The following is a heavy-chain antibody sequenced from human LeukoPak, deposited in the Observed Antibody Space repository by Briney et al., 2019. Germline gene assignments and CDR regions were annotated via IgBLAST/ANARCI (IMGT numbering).Heavy chain of an antibody. CDR3: ARDREAPGENYYYYGMDV. CDR2: NYSGGST. V-gene: IGHV3-53*01. J-gene: IGHJ6*02. CDR1: GFTVSSNY. Sequence: GGSLRLSCAASGFTVSSNYMSWVRQAPGKGLERVSVNYSGGSTYYADSVKGRFTISRDNSKNTLYLQMNSLRAEDTAVYYCARDREAPGENYYYYGMDVWGQGTTVTVSS. D-gene: IGHD5-24*01.